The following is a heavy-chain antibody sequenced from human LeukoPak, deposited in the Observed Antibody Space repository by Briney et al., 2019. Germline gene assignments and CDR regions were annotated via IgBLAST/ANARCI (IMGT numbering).Heavy chain of an antibody. V-gene: IGHV3-23*01. CDR2: ISGSGGST. Sequence: GGSLRLSCAASGFTFSSYAMSWVRQAPGKGLEWVSAISGSGGSTYYADSVKGRFTVSRDNAKSSLYLQMNSLRAEDTAVFYCARGQYQLLWGQGTLVTVSS. J-gene: IGHJ4*02. CDR3: ARGQYQLL. CDR1: GFTFSSYA. D-gene: IGHD2-2*01.